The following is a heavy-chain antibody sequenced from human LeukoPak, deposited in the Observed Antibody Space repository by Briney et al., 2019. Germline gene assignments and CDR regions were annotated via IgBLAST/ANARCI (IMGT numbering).Heavy chain of an antibody. J-gene: IGHJ4*02. V-gene: IGHV3-7*01. CDR2: MKYDGSEK. Sequence: PGGSLRLSCAASGFTFSSYWMSWVRQAPGKGLEWVANMKYDGSEKDYVDSVKGRFTISRDNAENSLYLQMNSLRAEDTAVYYCARDIAAAGLFFDYWGQGTLVTVSS. CDR3: ARDIAAAGLFFDY. D-gene: IGHD6-13*01. CDR1: GFTFSSYW.